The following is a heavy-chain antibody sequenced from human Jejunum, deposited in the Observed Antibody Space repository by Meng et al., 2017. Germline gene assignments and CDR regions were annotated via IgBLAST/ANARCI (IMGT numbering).Heavy chain of an antibody. CDR1: GGSLSSGGYY. D-gene: IGHD5-24*01. J-gene: IGHJ4*02. V-gene: IGHV4-31*03. Sequence: QVQLQESGPGLVKPSQTLSLTCTVSGGSLSSGGYYWNWIRQHAGRGLEWIGYIYYTGRTDYNPSLRSRVTISRDTSKNQFSLKVTSVTAADTAMCYCVARDGYNSPALGYWGQGNLVTVSS. CDR3: VARDGYNSPALGY. CDR2: IYYTGRT.